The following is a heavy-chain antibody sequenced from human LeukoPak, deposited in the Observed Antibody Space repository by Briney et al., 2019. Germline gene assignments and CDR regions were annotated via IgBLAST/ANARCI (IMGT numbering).Heavy chain of an antibody. D-gene: IGHD6-13*01. CDR2: INPNSGGT. V-gene: IGHV1-2*02. CDR1: GYTFTGYY. Sequence: ASVKVSCKASGYTFTGYYTHWVRQAPGQGLEWMGWINPNSGGTNYAQKFQGRVTMTRDTSISTAYMELSRLRSDDTAVYYCASPSWYSVFDFQHWGQGTLVTVSS. CDR3: ASPSWYSVFDFQH. J-gene: IGHJ1*01.